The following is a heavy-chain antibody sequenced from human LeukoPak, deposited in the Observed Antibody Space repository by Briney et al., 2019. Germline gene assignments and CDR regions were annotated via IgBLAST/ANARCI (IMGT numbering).Heavy chain of an antibody. V-gene: IGHV2-5*08. J-gene: IGHJ3*02. CDR2: IYWDDDK. CDR1: GGSISSYY. Sequence: TLSLTCTVSGGSISSYYWSWIRQPPGKALEWLALIYWDDDKRYSPSLKSRLTITKDTSKNQVVLTMTNMDPVDTATYYCAHRQGETKAAFDTWGQGTMVTVSS. CDR3: AHRQGETKAAFDT. D-gene: IGHD3-16*01.